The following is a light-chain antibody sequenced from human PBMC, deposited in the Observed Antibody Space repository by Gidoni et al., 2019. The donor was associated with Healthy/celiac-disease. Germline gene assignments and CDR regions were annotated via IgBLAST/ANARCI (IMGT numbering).Light chain of an antibody. J-gene: IGKJ2*03. CDR1: QSISSY. V-gene: IGKV1-39*01. CDR2: AAS. CDR3: QQSYSTLGS. Sequence: DIQMTQSPSSLSASVGDSVTITCRASQSISSYLNWYQQKPGKAPKLLIYAASSLQSEVPSRFSGSGSGTDLTLTISSLQPEDFATYYCQQSYSTLGSFGQGTKLEIK.